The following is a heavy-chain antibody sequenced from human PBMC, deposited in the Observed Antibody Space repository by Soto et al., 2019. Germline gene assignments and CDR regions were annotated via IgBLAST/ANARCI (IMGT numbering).Heavy chain of an antibody. D-gene: IGHD1-1*01. CDR2: IYYSGIT. J-gene: IGHJ6*03. V-gene: IGHV4-39*01. CDR1: GGCISGSSYY. CDR3: ASTLEGYYYHMDV. Sequence: SETLSLTCTVSGGCISGSSYYWGLIRHPPWKGLYWICSIYYSGITYYNPSLKIRVTISVDASKNHFSLNLISVTASYTAVYYCASTLEGYYYHMDVWGKGTPVTVSS.